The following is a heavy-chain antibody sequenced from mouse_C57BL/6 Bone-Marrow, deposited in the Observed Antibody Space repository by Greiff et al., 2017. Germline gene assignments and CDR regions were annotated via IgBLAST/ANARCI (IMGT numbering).Heavy chain of an antibody. CDR1: GYTFTSYW. D-gene: IGHD6-1*01. J-gene: IGHJ4*01. CDR2: IDPSDSYT. CDR3: ARSSLYYYAMDY. V-gene: IGHV1-50*01. Sequence: QVQLQQPGAELVKPGASVKLSCKASGYTFTSYWMQWVKQRPGQGLEWIGEIDPSDSYTNYNQKLKGKATLTVDTSSSTAYMQLSSLTSEDSAVFYCARSSLYYYAMDYWGQGTSVTVSS.